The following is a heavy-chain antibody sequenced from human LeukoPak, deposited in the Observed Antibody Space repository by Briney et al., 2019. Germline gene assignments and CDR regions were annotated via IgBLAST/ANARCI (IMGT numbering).Heavy chain of an antibody. CDR3: ARAFVYDYVWGSSRGDAFDI. J-gene: IGHJ3*02. Sequence: GGSLRLSCAASGFTFSSYSMNWVRQAPGKGLEWVSSISSSSSYIYYADSVKGRFTISRDNAKNSLYLQMNSLRAEDTAVYYCARAFVYDYVWGSSRGDAFDIWGQGTMVTVSS. V-gene: IGHV3-21*01. D-gene: IGHD3-16*01. CDR1: GFTFSSYS. CDR2: ISSSSSYI.